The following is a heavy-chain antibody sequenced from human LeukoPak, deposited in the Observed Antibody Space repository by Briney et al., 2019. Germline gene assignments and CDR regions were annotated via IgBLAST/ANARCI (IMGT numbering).Heavy chain of an antibody. J-gene: IGHJ3*02. V-gene: IGHV4-59*01. CDR3: ARDVDSSGYDAFDI. Sequence: SETLSLTCTVSGGSISSYYWSWIRQPPGKGLEWIGYIYYSGSTNYNPSLKSRVTISVDTSKNQFSLKLSSVTAADTAVYYCARDVDSSGYDAFDIWGQGTMVTVSS. D-gene: IGHD3-22*01. CDR1: GGSISSYY. CDR2: IYYSGST.